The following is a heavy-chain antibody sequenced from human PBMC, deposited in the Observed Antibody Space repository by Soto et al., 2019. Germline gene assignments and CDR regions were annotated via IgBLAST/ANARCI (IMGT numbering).Heavy chain of an antibody. Sequence: GGSLRLSCAASGFTFSGYAMSWVRQAPGKGLEWVSAISGSGGSTYYADSVKGRFTISRNNSKNTLYLQMNSLRAEDTAVYYCAKDPSKYSSSYFDYWGQGTLVTVSS. CDR2: ISGSGGST. D-gene: IGHD6-6*01. CDR3: AKDPSKYSSSYFDY. CDR1: GFTFSGYA. V-gene: IGHV3-23*01. J-gene: IGHJ4*02.